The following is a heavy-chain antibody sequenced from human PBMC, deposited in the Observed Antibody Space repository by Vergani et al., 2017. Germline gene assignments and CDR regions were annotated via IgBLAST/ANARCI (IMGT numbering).Heavy chain of an antibody. Sequence: QVQLVQSGSELKKPGASVKVSCKASANTFTEYALNWVRQAPGQGLEWMGWINTNTGNPTYAQEFTGRFVFFLDTSVSTAYLQITSLKVEDTAVYYCARDRVGVTAPYNDAFDIWGQGTKVTVTS. CDR2: INTNTGNP. J-gene: IGHJ3*02. CDR3: ARDRVGVTAPYNDAFDI. V-gene: IGHV7-4-1*02. D-gene: IGHD2-21*02. CDR1: ANTFTEYA.